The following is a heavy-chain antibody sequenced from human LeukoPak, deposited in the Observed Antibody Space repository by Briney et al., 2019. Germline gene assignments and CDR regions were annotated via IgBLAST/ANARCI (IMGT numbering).Heavy chain of an antibody. Sequence: GASVKVSCKASGYTFTGYYMHWVRQAPGQGLEWMGWINPNSGGTNYAQKFQGRVTMTRDTSISTAYMELSRLRSDDTAVYYCASSGSGWYFSRPFDYWGQGTLVTVSS. V-gene: IGHV1-2*02. CDR2: INPNSGGT. J-gene: IGHJ4*02. CDR1: GYTFTGYY. D-gene: IGHD6-19*01. CDR3: ASSGSGWYFSRPFDY.